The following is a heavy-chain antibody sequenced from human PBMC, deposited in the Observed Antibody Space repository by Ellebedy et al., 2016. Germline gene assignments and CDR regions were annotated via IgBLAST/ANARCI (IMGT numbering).Heavy chain of an antibody. Sequence: GGSLRLSXVVSGFTFSTSWMSWVRQAPGKGLEWVATINEDGSERLYVDSLKGRFTISRDNAKNSLYLQMNTLRVEDTAVFYCVRDPRNFYDESGKTFEPAWGQGTLVTVSS. D-gene: IGHD3-22*01. CDR1: GFTFSTSW. CDR2: INEDGSER. J-gene: IGHJ5*02. CDR3: VRDPRNFYDESGKTFEPA. V-gene: IGHV3-7*03.